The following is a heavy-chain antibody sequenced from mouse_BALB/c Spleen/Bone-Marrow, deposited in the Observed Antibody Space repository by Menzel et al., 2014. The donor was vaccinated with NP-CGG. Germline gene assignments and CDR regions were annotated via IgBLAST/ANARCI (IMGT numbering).Heavy chain of an antibody. CDR3: ARGITTGMDY. V-gene: IGHV1-18*01. D-gene: IGHD1-1*01. CDR2: INPYSGGT. J-gene: IGHJ4*01. CDR1: GYSFTGYT. Sequence: EVQVVESGPELVKPGASLKISCKASGYSFTGYTMNWVKQSHGKNLEWIGLINPYSGGTTYNQKFKGKATLTVDKSSSTAYMELLSLTSEDSAVCYCARGITTGMDYWGQGTSVTVSS.